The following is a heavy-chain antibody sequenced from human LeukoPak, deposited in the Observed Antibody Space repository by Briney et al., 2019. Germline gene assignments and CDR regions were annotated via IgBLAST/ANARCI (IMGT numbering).Heavy chain of an antibody. J-gene: IGHJ5*02. D-gene: IGHD6-6*01. CDR3: AREGSSSSSFGGYNWFGP. CDR2: INQKIGCT. V-gene: IGHV1-2*02. CDR1: GYTLTRYY. Sequence: SVKVSCKDSGYTLTRYYMHWLRQAPGQALEWLGWINQKIGCTNHAENSQGRVTMTRDTSISTAYMELRRLRSVDTAVYYCAREGSSSSSFGGYNWFGPWGQGTLVTVS.